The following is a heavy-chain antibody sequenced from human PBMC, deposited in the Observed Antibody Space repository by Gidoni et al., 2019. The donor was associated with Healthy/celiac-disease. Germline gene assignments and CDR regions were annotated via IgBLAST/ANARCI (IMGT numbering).Heavy chain of an antibody. J-gene: IGHJ5*02. CDR1: GGSISRGGYY. Sequence: QVQLQESGPGLVKPSQTLSLTCTVSGGSISRGGYYWSWIRQHPGKGLEWSGSIYYSGSTYYNPSLKSRVTISVDTSKNQFSLKLSSVTAADTAVYYCASSVEMATTPWWFDPWGQGTLVTVSS. D-gene: IGHD1-1*01. CDR2: IYYSGST. CDR3: ASSVEMATTPWWFDP. V-gene: IGHV4-31*03.